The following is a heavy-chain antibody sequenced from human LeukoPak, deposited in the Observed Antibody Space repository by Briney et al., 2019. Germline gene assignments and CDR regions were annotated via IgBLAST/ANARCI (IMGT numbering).Heavy chain of an antibody. CDR2: ISSNGGST. D-gene: IGHD1-26*01. CDR1: GFTFSSYA. CDR3: ARDRSGSYSDAFDI. V-gene: IGHV3-64*01. J-gene: IGHJ3*02. Sequence: GGSLRLSCAASGFTFSSYAMHWVRQAPGKGLEYVSAISSNGGSTYYANSVKGRFTISRDNSKNTLYLKMGSLRAEDMAVYYCARDRSGSYSDAFDIWGQGTMVTVSS.